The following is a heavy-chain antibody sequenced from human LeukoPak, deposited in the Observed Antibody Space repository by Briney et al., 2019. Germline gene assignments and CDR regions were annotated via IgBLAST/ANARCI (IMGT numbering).Heavy chain of an antibody. D-gene: IGHD4-17*01. CDR2: INGDGTST. CDR3: ARASTTVPNLLDY. Sequence: GGSLRLSCAASGFTFSTYWMHWVRQAPGKGLLWVSRINGDGTSTKYADSVKGRFTISRDNARHKLYLQMNSLRAEDTAVYYCARASTTVPNLLDYWGQGTLVTVSS. V-gene: IGHV3-74*03. CDR1: GFTFSTYW. J-gene: IGHJ4*02.